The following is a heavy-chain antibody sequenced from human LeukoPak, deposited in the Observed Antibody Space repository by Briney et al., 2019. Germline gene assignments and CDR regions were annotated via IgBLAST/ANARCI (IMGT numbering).Heavy chain of an antibody. CDR3: ARQDYDFWSGYYHWFDP. D-gene: IGHD3-3*01. CDR2: INAGNGNT. V-gene: IGHV1-3*01. CDR1: GYTFTSYA. Sequence: GASVKVSCKASGYTFTSYAMHWVRQAPGQRLEWMGWINAGNGNTKYSQKFQGRVTITRDTSASTAYMELSSLRSEDTAVYYCARQDYDFWSGYYHWFDPWGQGTLVTVSS. J-gene: IGHJ5*02.